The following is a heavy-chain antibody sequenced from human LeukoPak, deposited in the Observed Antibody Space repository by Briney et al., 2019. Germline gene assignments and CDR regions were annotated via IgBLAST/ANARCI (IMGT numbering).Heavy chain of an antibody. V-gene: IGHV4-39*01. CDR3: ASLVPGAVATYGGVS. D-gene: IGHD6-19*01. CDR1: GGSISSSDYY. Sequence: PSETLSLTCTVSGGSISSSDYYWRWIRQPPGKGLEWIGSIYYSGNTFYNPSLKSRVTISVDTSKNQFSLKVSFVTVGDTAVYYCASLVPGAVATYGGVSWGQGTLVTVSS. J-gene: IGHJ5*02. CDR2: IYYSGNT.